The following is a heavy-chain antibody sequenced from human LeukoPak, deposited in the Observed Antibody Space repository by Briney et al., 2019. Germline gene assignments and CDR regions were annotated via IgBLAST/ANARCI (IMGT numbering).Heavy chain of an antibody. V-gene: IGHV1-69*05. CDR3: ARDRYYYDSSSSNSFDF. CDR2: IIPIFGTA. Sequence: SVKVSCKASGYTFSSCAISRVRQAPGQGLEWMGGIIPIFGTAISAQRFQGGVTITTDESPSTAYMEQSSFRCEATAVYSCARDRYYYDSSSSNSFDFWGRGTLVTVS. J-gene: IGHJ4*02. D-gene: IGHD3-22*01. CDR1: GYTFSSCA.